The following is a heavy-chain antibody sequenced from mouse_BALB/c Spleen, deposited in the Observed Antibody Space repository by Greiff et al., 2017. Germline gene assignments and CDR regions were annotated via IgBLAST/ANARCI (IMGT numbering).Heavy chain of an antibody. Sequence: VQGVESGAELAKPGASVKMSCKASGYTFTSYWMHWVKQRPGQGLEWIGYINPSTGYTEYNQKFKDKATLTADKSSSTAYMQLSSLTSEDSAVYYCARTATPDWYFDVWGAGTTVTVSS. CDR3: ARTATPDWYFDV. V-gene: IGHV1-7*01. CDR1: GYTFTSYW. D-gene: IGHD1-2*01. J-gene: IGHJ1*01. CDR2: INPSTGYT.